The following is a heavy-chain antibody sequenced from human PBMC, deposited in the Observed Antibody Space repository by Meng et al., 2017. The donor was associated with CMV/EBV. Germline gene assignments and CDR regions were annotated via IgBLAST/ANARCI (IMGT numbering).Heavy chain of an antibody. Sequence: SETLSLTCTVSGGSISSSSYSWGWIRQPPGKGLEWIGSIYYSGSTYYNPSLKSRVTISVDTSKNQFSLKLSSVTAADTAVYYCARNIVVVPAATNWFDPWGQGTLVTVSS. J-gene: IGHJ5*02. D-gene: IGHD2-2*01. CDR2: IYYSGST. CDR1: GGSISSSSYS. CDR3: ARNIVVVPAATNWFDP. V-gene: IGHV4-39*07.